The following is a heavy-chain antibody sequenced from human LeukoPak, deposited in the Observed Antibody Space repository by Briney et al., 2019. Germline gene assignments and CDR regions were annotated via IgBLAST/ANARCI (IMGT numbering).Heavy chain of an antibody. CDR1: GFTFTSYG. D-gene: IGHD6-6*01. J-gene: IGHJ6*02. CDR2: ISYDRSKK. CDR3: VKSRGPYSSSSGYGMDV. Sequence: GGSLRLSCAASGFTFTSYGMHWVRQAPGKGLERVAVISYDRSKKYYVHSVKGRFTISRDNFKKTGYLEMDRLRVEDTGLYYCVKSRGPYSSSSGYGMDVWGQGTTVIVSS. V-gene: IGHV3-30*18.